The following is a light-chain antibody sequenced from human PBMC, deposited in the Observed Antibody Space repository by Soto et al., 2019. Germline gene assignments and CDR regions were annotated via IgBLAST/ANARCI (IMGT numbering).Light chain of an antibody. CDR2: DAS. CDR3: QQYGSSPWT. V-gene: IGKV3-20*01. CDR1: QSVRSY. J-gene: IGKJ1*01. Sequence: EIVLTQSPATLSLSPGERATLSCRASQSVRSYLAWYQQKPGQAPRLLIYDASNRATGISDRFSGSGSGTEFTLTISRLGPEDSAVYICQQYGSSPWTFGQGTKVDIK.